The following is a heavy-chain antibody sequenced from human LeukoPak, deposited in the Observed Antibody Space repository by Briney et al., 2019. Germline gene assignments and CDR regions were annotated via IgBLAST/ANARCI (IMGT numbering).Heavy chain of an antibody. J-gene: IGHJ4*02. CDR3: ARDRYYGSGSHSRDY. CDR2: ISSSGSTI. CDR1: GFTFSSYE. Sequence: GGSLRLSCAASGFTFSSYEMNWVRQAPGKGLEWVSYISSSGSTIYYADSVKGRFTISRDNAKNSLYLQMNSLRAEDTAVYYCARDRYYGSGSHSRDYWGQGTLVTVSS. V-gene: IGHV3-48*03. D-gene: IGHD3-10*01.